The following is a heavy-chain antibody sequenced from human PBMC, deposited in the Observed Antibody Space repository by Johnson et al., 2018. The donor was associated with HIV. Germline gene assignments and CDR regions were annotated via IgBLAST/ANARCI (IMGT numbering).Heavy chain of an antibody. J-gene: IGHJ3*02. V-gene: IGHV3-11*04. CDR2: ISSSGSTI. CDR1: GFTFSDYY. D-gene: IGHD5-12*01. Sequence: QVQLVESGGGLVKPGGSLRLSCAASGFTFSDYYMSWIRQAPGKGLEWVSYISSSGSTIYYADSVKGRFTISRDNAKNSLYLQMNSLRAEDTAVYYCASDLLVGTTRSDQDAFDIWGQGTMVTVSS. CDR3: ASDLLVGTTRSDQDAFDI.